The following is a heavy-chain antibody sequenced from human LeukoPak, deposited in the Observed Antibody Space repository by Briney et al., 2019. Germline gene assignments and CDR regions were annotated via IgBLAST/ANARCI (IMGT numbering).Heavy chain of an antibody. CDR1: GGSISSYY. V-gene: IGHV4-4*07. J-gene: IGHJ3*02. D-gene: IGHD3-9*01. Sequence: SETLSLTCTVSGGSISSYYWSWIRQPAGKGLEWIGRIYTSGSTNYNPSLKSRVTMSVDTSKNQFSLKLSSVTAADTAVYYCARDILTGCYSVGAFDIWGQGTMVTVSS. CDR2: IYTSGST. CDR3: ARDILTGCYSVGAFDI.